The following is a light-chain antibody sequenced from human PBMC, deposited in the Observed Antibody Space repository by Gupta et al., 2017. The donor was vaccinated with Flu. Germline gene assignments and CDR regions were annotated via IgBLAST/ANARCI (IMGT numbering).Light chain of an antibody. CDR2: KAS. CDR3: QQYSSYYLFT. CDR1: QSVNSW. J-gene: IGKJ3*01. Sequence: DIQMTQSPSTLSASVGDRVIITCRTSQSVNSWLAWYQQKPGKAPKLLIHKASNLESGVPSRFSGSGSGTEFTLTINSLQPDDFATYYCQQYSSYYLFTFRPGTKVDIK. V-gene: IGKV1-5*03.